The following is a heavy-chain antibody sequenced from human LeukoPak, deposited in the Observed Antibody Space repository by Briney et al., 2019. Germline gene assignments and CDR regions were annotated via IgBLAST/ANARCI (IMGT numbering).Heavy chain of an antibody. Sequence: SETLSLTCVVSGGSISSTSYYWGWIRQPPGKGLEWIGSIYYSGSTYYSPSLKSRVTISVDTSKNQFSLKLSSVTAADTAMYYCVKSGGYGLIDYWGQGTLVTVSS. CDR1: GGSISSTSYY. CDR2: IYYSGST. J-gene: IGHJ4*02. CDR3: VKSGGYGLIDY. V-gene: IGHV4-39*01. D-gene: IGHD6-19*01.